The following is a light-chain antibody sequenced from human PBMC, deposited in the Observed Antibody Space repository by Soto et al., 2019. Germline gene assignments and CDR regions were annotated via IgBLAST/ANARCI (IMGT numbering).Light chain of an antibody. J-gene: IGLJ2*01. CDR3: SSYAGSNIVV. Sequence: QSALTQPPSASGSPGQSVTISCTGTSSDVGGYNFVSWYQQHPGKAPKLMIYEVSERPSGVPDRFSGSKSGNTASLTVSGLQAEDVADYYCSSYAGSNIVVFGGGTKLTVL. V-gene: IGLV2-8*01. CDR1: SSDVGGYNF. CDR2: EVS.